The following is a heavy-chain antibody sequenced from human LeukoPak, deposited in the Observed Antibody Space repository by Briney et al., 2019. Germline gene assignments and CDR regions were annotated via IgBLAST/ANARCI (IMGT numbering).Heavy chain of an antibody. Sequence: PSETLSLTCTVSGGSISSYYWSWLRQPPGKGLEWIGYIYYSGSTNYNPSLKSRVTISVDTSKNQFSLKLSSVTAADTAVYYCARDSEATIYSYWGQGTLVTVSS. CDR3: ARDSEATIYSY. V-gene: IGHV4-59*01. CDR2: IYYSGST. CDR1: GGSISSYY. D-gene: IGHD5-12*01. J-gene: IGHJ4*02.